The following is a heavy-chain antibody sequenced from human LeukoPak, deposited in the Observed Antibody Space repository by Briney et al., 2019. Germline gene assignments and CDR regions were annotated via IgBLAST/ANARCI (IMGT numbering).Heavy chain of an antibody. CDR3: AILPPDYCSGGSCYSEY. J-gene: IGHJ4*02. CDR1: GYTFTSYG. V-gene: IGHV1-18*01. CDR2: ISAYNGNT. D-gene: IGHD2-15*01. Sequence: ASVKVSCKASGYTFTSYGISWVRQAPGQGLEWMGWISAYNGNTNYAQKLQGRVTMTTDTSTSTAYMELRSLRSDDTAVYYCAILPPDYCSGGSCYSEYWGQGTLVTVSS.